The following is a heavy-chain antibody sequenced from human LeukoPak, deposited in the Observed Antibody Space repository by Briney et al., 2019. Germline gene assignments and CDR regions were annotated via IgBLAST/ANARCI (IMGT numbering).Heavy chain of an antibody. CDR2: INSDGSST. J-gene: IGHJ4*02. Sequence: GGSLRLSCAASGFTFSSYSMNWVRQAPGKGLVWVSRINSDGSSTSYADSVKGRFTISRDNAKNTLYLQMNSLRAEDTAVYYCARDNPMEGWLQFGHWGQGTLVTVSS. CDR3: ARDNPMEGWLQFGH. CDR1: GFTFSSYS. V-gene: IGHV3-74*01. D-gene: IGHD5-24*01.